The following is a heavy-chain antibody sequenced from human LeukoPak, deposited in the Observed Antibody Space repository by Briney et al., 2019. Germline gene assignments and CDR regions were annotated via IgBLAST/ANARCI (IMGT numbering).Heavy chain of an antibody. D-gene: IGHD3-22*01. J-gene: IGHJ4*02. CDR1: GGSFSGYY. V-gene: IGHV4-34*01. CDR3: AGSSYIGLDY. CDR2: INHRGSP. Sequence: PSETLSLTCAVYGGSFSGYYWSWIRHTPGKGLQWIGEINHRGSPKYNPSLKNRVTISVDTSKNQFSLKLSSMTAADMGVYFCAGSSYIGLDYWGQGTLVTVSS.